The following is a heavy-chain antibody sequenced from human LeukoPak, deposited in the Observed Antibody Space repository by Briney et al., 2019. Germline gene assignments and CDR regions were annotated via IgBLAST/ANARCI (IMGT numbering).Heavy chain of an antibody. CDR3: TRDRTTGMYDY. J-gene: IGHJ4*02. CDR1: GFTFGDYA. D-gene: IGHD1-1*01. CDR2: IRSKAYGGTT. V-gene: IGHV3-49*04. Sequence: PGGSLRLSCTASGFTFGDYAMSWVRQALGKGLEWVGFIRSKAYGGTTEYAASVKGRFTISRDDSKSIAYLQMNSLKTEDTAVYYCTRDRTTGMYDYWGQGTLVTVSS.